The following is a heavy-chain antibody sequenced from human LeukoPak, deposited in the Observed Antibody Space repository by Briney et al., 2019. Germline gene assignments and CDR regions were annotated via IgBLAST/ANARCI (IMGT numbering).Heavy chain of an antibody. J-gene: IGHJ5*02. Sequence: GESLKISCKGSGYSFTSYWIGWVRQMPGKGLEWMGIIYPGDSDTRYSPSFQGQVTISADKSISTAYPQWSSLKASDTAMYYCGRPPLAVAETSWFDPWGQGTLVTVSS. CDR1: GYSFTSYW. V-gene: IGHV5-51*01. CDR2: IYPGDSDT. D-gene: IGHD6-19*01. CDR3: GRPPLAVAETSWFDP.